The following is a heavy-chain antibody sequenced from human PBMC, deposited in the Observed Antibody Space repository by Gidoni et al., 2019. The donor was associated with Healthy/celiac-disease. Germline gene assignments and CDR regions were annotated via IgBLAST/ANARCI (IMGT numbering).Heavy chain of an antibody. Sequence: QLQLQESGPVLVKPSETLSLTCTVSGGSIRSSSYYWGWIRQPPGKGLEWIGRISYSGSTYYNPSLKSRVTISVDTSKNQFSLKLSSVTAADTAVYYCARAFMTTVTTYYFDYWGQGTLVTVSS. J-gene: IGHJ4*02. CDR2: ISYSGST. V-gene: IGHV4-39*01. D-gene: IGHD4-17*01. CDR1: GGSIRSSSYY. CDR3: ARAFMTTVTTYYFDY.